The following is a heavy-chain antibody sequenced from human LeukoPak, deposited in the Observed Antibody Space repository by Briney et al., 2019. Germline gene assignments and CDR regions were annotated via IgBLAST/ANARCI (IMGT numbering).Heavy chain of an antibody. V-gene: IGHV4-61*02. Sequence: SETLSLTCTVSGGSISSGSYYWSWIRQPAGKGLEWIGRIYTSGSTNYNPSLKSRVTISVDTSKNQFSLKLSSVTAADTAVYYCARVALYGSDPGNWGQGTLVTVSS. CDR3: ARVALYGSDPGN. CDR2: IYTSGST. CDR1: GGSISSGSYY. J-gene: IGHJ4*02. D-gene: IGHD3-10*01.